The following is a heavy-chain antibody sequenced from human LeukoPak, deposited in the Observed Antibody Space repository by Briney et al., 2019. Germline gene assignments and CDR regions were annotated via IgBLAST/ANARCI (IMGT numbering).Heavy chain of an antibody. CDR2: ISDSGRT. Sequence: PSETLSLTCTVSAGSITGYYWTWIRQPAGKGLEWIGRISDSGRTYYNPSLESRVTISLDTSNNQFSLKVTSVTAADTAVYYCARGTDMTPFTGYYSFVYWGQGTLVSVSS. CDR3: ARGTDMTPFTGYYSFVY. J-gene: IGHJ4*02. D-gene: IGHD3-9*01. V-gene: IGHV4-4*07. CDR1: AGSITGYY.